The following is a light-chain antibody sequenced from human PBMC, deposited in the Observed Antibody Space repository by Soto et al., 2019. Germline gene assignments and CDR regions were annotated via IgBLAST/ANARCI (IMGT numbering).Light chain of an antibody. J-gene: IGKJ1*01. CDR3: QQSYSTLWT. Sequence: DIQMTQSPSSLSASVGDRVTITCRASQSISGYLNWYQQKPGKAPKLLIYAASSLQSGFPSRFSGSGSCTDFTLIISSLQPEDFATYYCQQSYSTLWTFGQGTKVEIK. V-gene: IGKV1-39*01. CDR2: AAS. CDR1: QSISGY.